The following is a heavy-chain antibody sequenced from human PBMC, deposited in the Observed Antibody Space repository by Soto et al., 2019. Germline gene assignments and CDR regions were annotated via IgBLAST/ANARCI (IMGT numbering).Heavy chain of an antibody. V-gene: IGHV4-31*03. D-gene: IGHD6-6*01. J-gene: IGHJ6*02. CDR2: IYYSGST. CDR3: ARAWRAARPDYYYGMDV. Sequence: QVQLQESGPGLVKPSQTLSLTCTVPGGSISSGGYYWSWIRQHPGKGLEWIGYIYYSGSTYYNPSLKSRVTISVDTSKNQFSLKLSSVTAADTAVYYCARAWRAARPDYYYGMDVWGQGTTVTVSS. CDR1: GGSISSGGYY.